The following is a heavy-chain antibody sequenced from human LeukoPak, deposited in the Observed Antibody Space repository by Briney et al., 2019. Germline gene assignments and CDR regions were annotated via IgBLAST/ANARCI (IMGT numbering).Heavy chain of an antibody. V-gene: IGHV1-2*02. CDR2: INPNSGGT. Sequence: EASVRVSCKASGYTFTGYYMHWVRQAPGQGLEWMGWINPNSGGTNYAQKFQGRVTMTRDTSISTAYMELSRLKSDDTAVYYCARDPQINWNDYLYGMDVWGQGTTVTVSS. D-gene: IGHD1-20*01. J-gene: IGHJ6*02. CDR3: ARDPQINWNDYLYGMDV. CDR1: GYTFTGYY.